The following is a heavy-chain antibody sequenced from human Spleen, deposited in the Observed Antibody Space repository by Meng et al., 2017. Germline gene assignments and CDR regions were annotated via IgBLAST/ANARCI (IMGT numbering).Heavy chain of an antibody. V-gene: IGHV3-7*01. J-gene: IGHJ4*02. CDR2: INQDGSEE. D-gene: IGHD3-16*02. Sequence: GESLKISCAASGFTFSNYAMTWVRQAPGKGLEWVANINQDGSEEYYVDSVKGRFSISRDNAKSSLFLQMKSLRVEDTAMYYCARDTSSFYCWGQGTRVTVSS. CDR3: ARDTSSFYC. CDR1: GFTFSNYA.